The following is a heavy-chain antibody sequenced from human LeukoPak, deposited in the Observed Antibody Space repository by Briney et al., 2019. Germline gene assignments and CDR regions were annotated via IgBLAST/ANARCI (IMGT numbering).Heavy chain of an antibody. CDR1: GFTFVNYC. CDR3: AKGAVAQDYYFYYINV. D-gene: IGHD6-19*01. CDR2: FNWDGGST. Sequence: GGSLRLSCAASGFTFVNYCMHWFRKAPGKSLEWVSLFNWDGGSTYYADSVKGRFTISRDNSKNSLYLQMNSLRAEDTALYYCAKGAVAQDYYFYYINVWGKGTTVTVSS. J-gene: IGHJ6*03. V-gene: IGHV3-43*01.